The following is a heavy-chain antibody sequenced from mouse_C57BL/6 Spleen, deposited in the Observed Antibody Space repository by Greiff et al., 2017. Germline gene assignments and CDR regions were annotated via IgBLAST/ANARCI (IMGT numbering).Heavy chain of an antibody. CDR3: ARGGNYKTWFAY. V-gene: IGHV1-80*01. J-gene: IGHJ3*01. Sequence: VQLQQSGAELVKPGASVKISCKASGYAFSSYWMNWVKQRPGKGLEWIGQIYPGDGDTNYNGKFKGKATLTADNSSSTAYMQLSSLTSEDSAVYFCARGGNYKTWFAYWGQGALVTVSA. CDR2: IYPGDGDT. CDR1: GYAFSSYW. D-gene: IGHD2-1*01.